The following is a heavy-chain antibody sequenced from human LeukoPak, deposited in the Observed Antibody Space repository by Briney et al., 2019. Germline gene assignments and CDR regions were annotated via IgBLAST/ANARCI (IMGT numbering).Heavy chain of an antibody. CDR3: ARDLIGAFDI. D-gene: IGHD3-22*01. Sequence: SETLSLTCTVSGGSISSGSYYWSWIRQPAGKGLEWIGRIYTSGSTNYNPSLKSRVTITVDTSNNQYPLKLSSVTAADTAVYYCARDLIGAFDIWGQGTMVTVSS. J-gene: IGHJ3*02. CDR2: IYTSGST. V-gene: IGHV4-61*02. CDR1: GGSISSGSYY.